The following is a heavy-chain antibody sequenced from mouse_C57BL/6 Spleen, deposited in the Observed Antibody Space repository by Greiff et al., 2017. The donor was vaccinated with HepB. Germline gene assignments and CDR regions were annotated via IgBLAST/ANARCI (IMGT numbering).Heavy chain of an antibody. CDR1: GFTFSDYY. CDR2: ISNGGGST. Sequence: EVHLVESGGGLVQPGGSLKLSCAASGFTFSDYYMYWVRQTPEKRLEWVAYISNGGGSTYYPDTVKGRFTISRDNAKNTLYLQMSRLKSEDTAMYYCARQEYDYVLDYWGQGTTLTVSS. V-gene: IGHV5-12*01. CDR3: ARQEYDYVLDY. D-gene: IGHD2-4*01. J-gene: IGHJ2*01.